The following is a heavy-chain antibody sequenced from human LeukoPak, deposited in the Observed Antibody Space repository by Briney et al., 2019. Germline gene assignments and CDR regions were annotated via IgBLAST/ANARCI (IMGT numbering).Heavy chain of an antibody. J-gene: IGHJ5*02. V-gene: IGHV1-2*02. CDR2: INPNSGGT. CDR1: GYTFTGYY. Sequence: ASVKVSCKASGYTFTGYYIHWVRQAPGQGLEWMGWINPNSGGTNYAQKFQGRVTMTRDTSISTAYMELSRLRSDDTAVYYCARPPITMVRGATGMNWFDPWGQGTLVTVSS. D-gene: IGHD3-10*01. CDR3: ARPPITMVRGATGMNWFDP.